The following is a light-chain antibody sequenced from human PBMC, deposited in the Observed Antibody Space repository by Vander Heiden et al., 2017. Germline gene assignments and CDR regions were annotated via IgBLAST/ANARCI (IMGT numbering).Light chain of an antibody. Sequence: DIQLTQSPSTLSASVGYRVPITCRASQSISSWLAWDQQQPRKAPKLLIYKASSLESGVPSRVSGSGSGTEFTLTIRSLQPDDCATKYCQQYNMDTMVTFGQGTKVEIK. J-gene: IGKJ1*01. CDR2: KAS. CDR3: QQYNMDTMVT. CDR1: QSISSW. V-gene: IGKV1-5*03.